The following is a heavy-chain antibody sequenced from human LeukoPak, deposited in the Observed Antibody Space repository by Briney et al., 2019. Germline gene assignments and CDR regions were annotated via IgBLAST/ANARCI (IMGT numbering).Heavy chain of an antibody. V-gene: IGHV3-23*01. CDR3: AKDGGTGITGAGTFDF. CDR2: ISGSGGST. CDR1: GFTLSSYG. D-gene: IGHD6-19*01. Sequence: GGSLRLSCAASGFTLSSYGMSWVRQAPGKGLEWVSAISGSGGSTYYADSVKGRFTISRDNAKNTLYLQMNTLRPEDTAFYYCAKDGGTGITGAGTFDFWGQGTLVTVSS. J-gene: IGHJ4*02.